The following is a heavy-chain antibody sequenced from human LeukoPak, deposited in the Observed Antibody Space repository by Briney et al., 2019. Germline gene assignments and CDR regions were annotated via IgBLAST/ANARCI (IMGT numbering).Heavy chain of an antibody. V-gene: IGHV1-69*01. CDR1: GGTFTNYA. CDR3: ARRGAGDPRNHFDY. J-gene: IGHJ4*02. CDR2: IIPFFATT. D-gene: IGHD7-27*01. Sequence: SVKVSCKAPGGTFTNYAISWVRQAPGQGLEWMGGIIPFFATTNYAQKFQGRVTITADESTSTAHMELSSLIFEDTAVYYCARRGAGDPRNHFDYWGQGTLVTVSS.